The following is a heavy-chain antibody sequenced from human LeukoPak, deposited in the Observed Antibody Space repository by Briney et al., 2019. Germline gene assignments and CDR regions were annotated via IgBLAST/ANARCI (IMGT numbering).Heavy chain of an antibody. CDR1: GFSCSKFE. CDR3: VKGGWLDY. CDR2: MNDNGDRT. V-gene: IGHV3-23*01. D-gene: IGHD5-12*01. Sequence: GGSLRLSCAASGFSCSKFEMSWGGQAGGNVLEWVSMMNDNGDRTYYADSVKGRFTISRDNSKNTLYLQMNNLRAEDTAIYFCVKGGWLDYWGQGTLVTVSS. J-gene: IGHJ4*02.